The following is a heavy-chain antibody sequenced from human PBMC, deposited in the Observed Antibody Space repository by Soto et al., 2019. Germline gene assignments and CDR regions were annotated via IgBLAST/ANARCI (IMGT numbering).Heavy chain of an antibody. Sequence: PSWSPSISCAVSSGSIYSYFWSCIWKPTGTGLEWIGYIYYSGSTYYNPSLKSRVTISVDTSKNQFSLKLSPVTAADTAVYYCARDQPTYCGGDCYHAAFDIWGQGTTV. V-gene: IGHV4-59*06. CDR2: IYYSGST. J-gene: IGHJ3*02. CDR3: ARDQPTYCGGDCYHAAFDI. CDR1: SGSIYSYF. D-gene: IGHD2-21*02.